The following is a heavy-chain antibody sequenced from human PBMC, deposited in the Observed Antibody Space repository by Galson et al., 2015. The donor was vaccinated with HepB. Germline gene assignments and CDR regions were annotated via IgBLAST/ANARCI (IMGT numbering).Heavy chain of an antibody. CDR1: GFSLTTSGMG. CDR3: ARIGAVGDGEGPGYHCYGMDV. V-gene: IGHV2-70*01. D-gene: IGHD5-24*01. J-gene: IGHJ6*02. Sequence: PALVKPTQTLTLTCPFSGFSLTTSGMGVAWIRQPPEKALEWLTLIYWNDDKYYSSSLKTSLTISKDTTKNQVVLTMTNMDPEDTATYYCARIGAVGDGEGPGYHCYGMDVWGQGTTVTVSS. CDR2: IYWNDDK.